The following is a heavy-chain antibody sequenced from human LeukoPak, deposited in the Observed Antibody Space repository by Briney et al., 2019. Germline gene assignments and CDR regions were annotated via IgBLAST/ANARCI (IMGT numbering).Heavy chain of an antibody. CDR3: ARGKLVVVAAARRNYYYGTDV. J-gene: IGHJ6*02. Sequence: ASVKVSCKASGYTFTSYDINWVRQATGQGLEWMGWMNPNSGNTGYAQKFQGRVTMTRNTSISTAYMELSSLRSEDTAVYYCARGKLVVVAAARRNYYYGTDVWGQGTTVTVSS. V-gene: IGHV1-8*01. CDR1: GYTFTSYD. CDR2: MNPNSGNT. D-gene: IGHD2-15*01.